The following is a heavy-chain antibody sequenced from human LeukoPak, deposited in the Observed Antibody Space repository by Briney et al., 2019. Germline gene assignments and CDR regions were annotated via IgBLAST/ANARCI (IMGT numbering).Heavy chain of an antibody. J-gene: IGHJ6*02. V-gene: IGHV4-31*03. D-gene: IGHD3-10*01. CDR3: ARDTMVRGVPHYGMDV. CDR1: GGSISSGGYY. CDR2: IYYSGST. Sequence: SETLSLTCTVSGGSISSGGYYWSWIRQHPGKGLEWIGYIYYSGSTYYNPSLKSRVTISVDTSKNQFSLKLSSVTAADTAVYYRARDTMVRGVPHYGMDVWGQGTTVTVSS.